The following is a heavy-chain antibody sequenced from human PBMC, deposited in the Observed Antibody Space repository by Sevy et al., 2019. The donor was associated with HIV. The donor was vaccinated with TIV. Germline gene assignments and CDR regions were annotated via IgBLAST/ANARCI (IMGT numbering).Heavy chain of an antibody. CDR3: ARPYGSGSWEAFDI. Sequence: GESLKISCAASGFTFSTYTMNWVRQAPGKGLEWVSSISSSSNYICYADSVKGRFTISRDNAKNSLYLQMNSLRAEDTAVDYCARPYGSGSWEAFDIWGQGTMVTVSS. CDR1: GFTFSTYT. CDR2: ISSSSNYI. J-gene: IGHJ3*02. D-gene: IGHD3-10*01. V-gene: IGHV3-21*01.